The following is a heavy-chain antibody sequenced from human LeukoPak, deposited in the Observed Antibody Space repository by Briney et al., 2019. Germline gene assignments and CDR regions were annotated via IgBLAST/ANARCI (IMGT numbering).Heavy chain of an antibody. CDR3: ARRDYYYYGMDV. CDR1: NGSISSYY. CDR2: MYYSGRT. D-gene: IGHD2-21*01. Sequence: ETLSLTCTVSNGSISSYYWRWIRQPPGKGLEWIGYMYYSGRTNYNPSLKSRVTISLDTSKNQFSLSLSSVTAADTAVYYCARRDYYYYGMDVWGQGTTVTVSS. J-gene: IGHJ6*02. V-gene: IGHV4-59*08.